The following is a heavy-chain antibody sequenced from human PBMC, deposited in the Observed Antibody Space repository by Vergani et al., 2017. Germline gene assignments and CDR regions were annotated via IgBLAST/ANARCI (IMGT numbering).Heavy chain of an antibody. CDR2: INACNGNT. D-gene: IGHD2-2*01. CDR1: GYTFTSYA. V-gene: IGHV1-3*01. CDR3: ARDLERVGIVVVPAAMPDY. J-gene: IGHJ4*02. Sequence: QVQLVQSGAEVKKPGASVKVSCKASGYTFTSYAMHWVRQAPGQRLEWMGWINACNGNTKYSQKFQGRVTITRDTSASTAYMELSSLRSEDTAVYYCARDLERVGIVVVPAAMPDYWGQGTLVTVSS.